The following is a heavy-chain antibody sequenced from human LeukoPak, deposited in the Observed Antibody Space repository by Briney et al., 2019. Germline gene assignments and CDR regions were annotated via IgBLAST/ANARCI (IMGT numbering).Heavy chain of an antibody. Sequence: ASVKVSCKASGYTFTSYGFSWVRQAPGRGLEWVGWIGAYNGETNYARKFQGRVTLATDTSTSTAYMELRSLRSDDTAVYYCARKPRTTVEDYWGQGTLVTVSS. CDR1: GYTFTSYG. J-gene: IGHJ4*02. CDR3: ARKPRTTVEDY. D-gene: IGHD4-23*01. V-gene: IGHV1-18*01. CDR2: IGAYNGET.